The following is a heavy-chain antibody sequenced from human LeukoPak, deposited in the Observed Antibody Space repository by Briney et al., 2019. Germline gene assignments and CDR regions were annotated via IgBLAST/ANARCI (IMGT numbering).Heavy chain of an antibody. Sequence: SETLSLTCTVSGYSIRSGYYWGWIRQPPGKGLEWIGSIYQSGSSYYNPSLKSRVIISVDTSKNKLSLKLNSVTAADTAVYYCAREGRYRYGYNEYHLYMDIWGKGTTVTVS. J-gene: IGHJ6*03. CDR1: GYSIRSGYY. CDR2: IYQSGSS. D-gene: IGHD5-18*01. V-gene: IGHV4-38-2*02. CDR3: AREGRYRYGYNEYHLYMDI.